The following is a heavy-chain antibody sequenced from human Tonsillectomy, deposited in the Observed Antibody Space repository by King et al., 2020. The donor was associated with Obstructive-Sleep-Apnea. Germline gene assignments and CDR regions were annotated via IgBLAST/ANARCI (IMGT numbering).Heavy chain of an antibody. Sequence: VQLVESGGGLVLPGGSLRLSCAASGFSFSSYGMTWVRQAPGKGLEWVSSISGNGRSTDYADSVKGRFTISRDDSTNTMFLQMNSLRADDTALYFCAKVAALTAVAEPSYYFDYWGRGTLVTVSS. CDR3: AKVAALTAVAEPSYYFDY. D-gene: IGHD6-19*01. CDR2: ISGNGRST. V-gene: IGHV3-23*04. CDR1: GFSFSSYG. J-gene: IGHJ4*02.